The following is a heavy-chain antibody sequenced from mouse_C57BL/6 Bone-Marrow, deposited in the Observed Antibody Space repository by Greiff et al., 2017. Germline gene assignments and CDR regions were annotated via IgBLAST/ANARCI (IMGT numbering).Heavy chain of an antibody. CDR3: ARHEGDSSGYAMDY. D-gene: IGHD3-2*02. Sequence: QVQLQQSGAELVKPGASVKLSCKASGYTFTEYTIHWVKQRSGQGIEWIGWFYPGSGSIKYNEKFKDKATVTKDKASSTGYMELSRLTAEDAAVYFCARHEGDSSGYAMDYWGQGTSVTVSS. CDR1: GYTFTEYT. CDR2: FYPGSGSI. J-gene: IGHJ4*01. V-gene: IGHV1-62-2*01.